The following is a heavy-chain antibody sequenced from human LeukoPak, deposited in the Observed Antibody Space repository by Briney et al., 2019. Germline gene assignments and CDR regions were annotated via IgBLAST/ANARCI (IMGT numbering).Heavy chain of an antibody. J-gene: IGHJ4*02. Sequence: TSETLSLTCTVSGGSISSSSYYWGWIRQPPGKGLEWIGSIYYSGSTYYNPSLKSRVTISVDTSKNQFSLKLSSVTAADTAVYYCARVSRVISDSSGYYYFDYWGQGTLVTVSS. CDR2: IYYSGST. V-gene: IGHV4-39*01. D-gene: IGHD3-22*01. CDR1: GGSISSSSYY. CDR3: ARVSRVISDSSGYYYFDY.